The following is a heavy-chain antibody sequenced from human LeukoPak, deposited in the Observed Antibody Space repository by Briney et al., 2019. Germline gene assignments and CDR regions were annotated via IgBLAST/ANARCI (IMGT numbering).Heavy chain of an antibody. Sequence: GGSLRLSCAASGFAFSNYAMSWVRQAPGKGLEWVSTINDRGIATYYADSVKGRFTISRDNSKNTLSLQVSSLRAEDTAVYYCAKATRSFRIAVASLDYWGQGTLVTVSS. V-gene: IGHV3-23*01. CDR3: AKATRSFRIAVASLDY. D-gene: IGHD6-19*01. CDR2: INDRGIAT. CDR1: GFAFSNYA. J-gene: IGHJ4*02.